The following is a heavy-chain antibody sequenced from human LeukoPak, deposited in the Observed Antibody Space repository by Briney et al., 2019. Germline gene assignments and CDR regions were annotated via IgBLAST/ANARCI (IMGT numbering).Heavy chain of an antibody. J-gene: IGHJ4*02. Sequence: SETLSLTCTVSGGSISSYYWSWIWQPPGKGLEWIGYIYTSGSTNYNPSLKSRVTISVDTSKNQFSLKLSSVTAAGTAVYYCARHVARGTYFDYWGQGTLVTVSS. CDR1: GGSISSYY. CDR2: IYTSGST. V-gene: IGHV4-4*09. CDR3: ARHVARGTYFDY. D-gene: IGHD2-15*01.